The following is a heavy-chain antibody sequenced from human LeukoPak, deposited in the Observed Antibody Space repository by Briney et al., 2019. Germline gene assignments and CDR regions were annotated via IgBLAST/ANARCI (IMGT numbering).Heavy chain of an antibody. J-gene: IGHJ2*01. CDR2: INHSGST. V-gene: IGHV4-34*01. Sequence: SETLSLTCAVYGGSFSGCYWSWIRQPPGKGLEWIGEINHSGSTNYNPSLKSRVTISVDTSKNQFSLKLSSVTAADTAVYYCARHPTRRRPLRYFDLWGRGTLVTVSS. CDR1: GGSFSGCY. CDR3: ARHPTRRRPLRYFDL.